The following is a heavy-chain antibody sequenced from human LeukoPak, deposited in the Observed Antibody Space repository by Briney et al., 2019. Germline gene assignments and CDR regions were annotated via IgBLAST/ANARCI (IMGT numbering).Heavy chain of an antibody. CDR2: INPNTGGT. V-gene: IGHV1-2*02. CDR1: GYTFTGYY. Sequence: ASVKVSCKTSGYTFTGYYIHWVRQAPGQGLEWMGWINPNTGGTNYAQNFQGRVSMTRDTSISTAYMELSRLRSDDTAVYYCARARVYVISPPPDYWGQGTLVTVSS. D-gene: IGHD3-10*02. J-gene: IGHJ4*02. CDR3: ARARVYVISPPPDY.